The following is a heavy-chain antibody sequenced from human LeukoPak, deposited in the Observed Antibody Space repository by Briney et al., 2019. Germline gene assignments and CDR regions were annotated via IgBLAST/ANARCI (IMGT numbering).Heavy chain of an antibody. CDR2: ISSSSTYI. CDR1: GFTFSTYT. J-gene: IGHJ4*02. V-gene: IGHV3-21*01. Sequence: GGSLRLSCAASGFTFSTYTMTWVRQAPGKGLEWVSSISSSSTYIYYADSVKGRFTISRDNAKNSLYLQMNSLRAEDTAVYYCEAGSWRTPIYFQYDFWGQGTLVTVSS. CDR3: EAGSWRTPIYFQYDF. D-gene: IGHD3-9*01.